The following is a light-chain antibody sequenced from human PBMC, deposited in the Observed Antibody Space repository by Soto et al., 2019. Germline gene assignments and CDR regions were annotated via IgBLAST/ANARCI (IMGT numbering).Light chain of an antibody. Sequence: DIQMTQSPSSVSASVGYRVTITCRASQLINDWLAWYQQKPGKAPNLLIYSASSLQSGVPSRFSGIGSGTDFTLTSSSLQPEDFATYYCQQANSFPLTFGGGTKVDIK. V-gene: IGKV1-12*01. CDR2: SAS. CDR3: QQANSFPLT. J-gene: IGKJ4*01. CDR1: QLINDW.